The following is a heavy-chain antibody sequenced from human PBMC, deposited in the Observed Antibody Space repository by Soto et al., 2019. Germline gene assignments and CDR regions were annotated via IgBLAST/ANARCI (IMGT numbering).Heavy chain of an antibody. Sequence: ASVKVSCKVSGYTLTELSMHWVRQAPGKGLEWMGGFDPEDGETIYAQKFQGRVTMTEDTSTDTAYMELSSLRSEDTAVYYCATAIRALRFLEWLKTHAFDIWGQGTMVTVSS. V-gene: IGHV1-24*01. D-gene: IGHD3-3*01. CDR1: GYTLTELS. CDR2: FDPEDGET. CDR3: ATAIRALRFLEWLKTHAFDI. J-gene: IGHJ3*02.